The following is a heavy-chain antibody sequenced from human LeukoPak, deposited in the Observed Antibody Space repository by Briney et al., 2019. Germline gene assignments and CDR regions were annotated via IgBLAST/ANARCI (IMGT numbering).Heavy chain of an antibody. CDR3: AKDGYSSIPGFHFEY. J-gene: IGHJ4*02. D-gene: IGHD6-13*01. Sequence: GGSLRLSCAASGFTSSSYAMSWVRQPPGKGLEWVSGISGSGDNTYYADSVKGRFTISRDNSKKTLYLHLNSLRVEDAAVYYCAKDGYSSIPGFHFEYWGQGTPVTVSS. CDR2: ISGSGDNT. V-gene: IGHV3-23*01. CDR1: GFTSSSYA.